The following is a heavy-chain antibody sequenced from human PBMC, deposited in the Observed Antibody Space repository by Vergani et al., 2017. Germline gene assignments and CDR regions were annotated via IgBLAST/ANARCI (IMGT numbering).Heavy chain of an antibody. CDR1: GYIFTNYW. CDR2: FYPGDSDT. Sequence: EVQLVQSGTEVKKPGESLKISCKTSGYIFTNYWIGWVRQMPGRGLEWLGMFYPGDSDTRYSPSFQGQVTISADKSISTAYLYWTSLKASDTAVYYCARLRLVPYSFDFWGQGTMVTVSS. J-gene: IGHJ3*01. CDR3: ARLRLVPYSFDF. V-gene: IGHV5-51*03. D-gene: IGHD2-2*01.